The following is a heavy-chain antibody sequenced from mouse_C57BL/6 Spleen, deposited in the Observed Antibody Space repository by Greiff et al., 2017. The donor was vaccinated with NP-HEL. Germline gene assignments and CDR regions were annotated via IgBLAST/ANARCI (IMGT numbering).Heavy chain of an antibody. CDR3: ARVYGNYFDY. D-gene: IGHD2-1*01. V-gene: IGHV1-50*01. CDR2: IDPSDSYT. Sequence: VQLQQPGAELVKPGASVKLSCKASGYTFTSYWMQWVKQRPGQGLEWIGEIDPSDSYTNYNQKFKGKATLTVDTPSSTAYMQLSSLTSEDSAVYYCARVYGNYFDYWGQGTTLTVSS. CDR1: GYTFTSYW. J-gene: IGHJ2*01.